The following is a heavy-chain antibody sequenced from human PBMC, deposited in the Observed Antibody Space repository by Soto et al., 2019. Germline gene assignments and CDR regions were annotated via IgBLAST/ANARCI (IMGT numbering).Heavy chain of an antibody. CDR2: IYYSGST. V-gene: IGHV4-39*01. Sequence: SETLSLTCTVSGGSISSSSYYWGWIRQPPGKGLEWIGSIYYSGSTYYNPSLKSRVTISVDTSKNQFSLKLSSVTAADTAVYYCARLIGDFGKWFDPWGQGTLVTVSS. CDR1: GGSISSSSYY. D-gene: IGHD3-3*01. CDR3: ARLIGDFGKWFDP. J-gene: IGHJ5*02.